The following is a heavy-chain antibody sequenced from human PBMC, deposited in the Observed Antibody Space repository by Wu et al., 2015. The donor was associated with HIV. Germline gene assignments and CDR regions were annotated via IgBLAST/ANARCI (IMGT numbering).Heavy chain of an antibody. CDR2: INPNSGGT. J-gene: IGHJ4*02. D-gene: IGHD3-10*02. CDR1: GYPFTAFY. Sequence: QVQLVQSGAEVKKPGASFKVSCKTSGYPFTAFYINWIRQAPGQGFEWLGWINPNSGGTNYAQKFQGRVTMTRDTSISTVYLELRRLTSDDTATYYCASNNFCSGGWGQGTLVTVSS. CDR3: ASNNFCSGG. V-gene: IGHV1-2*02.